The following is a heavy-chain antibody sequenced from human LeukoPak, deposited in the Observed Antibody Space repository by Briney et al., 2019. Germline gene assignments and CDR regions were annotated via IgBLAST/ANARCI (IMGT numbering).Heavy chain of an antibody. CDR2: IYYTGST. D-gene: IGHD4-17*01. CDR3: ARSRKYGAVTTYSWFDP. V-gene: IGHV4-39*01. CDR1: GGSISSSTYY. Sequence: SETLSLTCTVSGGSISSSTYYWGWIRQPPGKGLEWIASIYYTGSTNYNPSLKSQVTISVDTSKNQFSLELSSVTAADTAVYYCARSRKYGAVTTYSWFDPWGQGTLVIVSS. J-gene: IGHJ5*02.